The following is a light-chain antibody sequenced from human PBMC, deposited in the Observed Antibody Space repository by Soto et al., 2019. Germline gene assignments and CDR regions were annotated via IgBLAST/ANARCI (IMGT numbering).Light chain of an antibody. Sequence: QSVLTQPASVSGSPGQSITISCTGTSSDVGSGNFVSWFQQHPGKAPKLMIYEVTNRPSGVSYRFSGSKSGNTASLTISGLQADDEADYYCSSFTTTNTWVFGGGTKLTVL. CDR3: SSFTTTNTWV. CDR1: SSDVGSGNF. V-gene: IGLV2-14*01. CDR2: EVT. J-gene: IGLJ3*02.